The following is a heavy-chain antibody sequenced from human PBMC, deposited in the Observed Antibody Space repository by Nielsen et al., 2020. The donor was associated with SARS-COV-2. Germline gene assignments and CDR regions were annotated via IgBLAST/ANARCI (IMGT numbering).Heavy chain of an antibody. Sequence: SETLSLTCAVYGGSFSGYYWSWIRQPPGKGLEWIGKINHSGNTNYSPSLKSRVTISVDTSKIQFSLKLNSVTAADTAVYYCARRGFFDIWGQGTMVTVSS. CDR3: ARRGFFDI. CDR2: INHSGNT. CDR1: GGSFSGYY. D-gene: IGHD3-10*01. V-gene: IGHV4-34*01. J-gene: IGHJ3*02.